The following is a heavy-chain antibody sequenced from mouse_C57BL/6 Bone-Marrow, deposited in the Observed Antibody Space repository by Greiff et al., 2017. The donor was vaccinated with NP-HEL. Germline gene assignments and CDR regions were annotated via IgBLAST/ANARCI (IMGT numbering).Heavy chain of an antibody. Sequence: QVQLQQSGPELVKPGASVKLSCKASGYTFTSYDINWVKQRPGQGLEWIGWIYPRDGSTKYNEKFKGKATLTVDTSSSTAYMELHSLTSEDSAVYFCAIYYYGSSRYWYFDVWGTGTTVTVSS. CDR3: AIYYYGSSRYWYFDV. CDR1: GYTFTSYD. CDR2: IYPRDGST. D-gene: IGHD1-1*01. J-gene: IGHJ1*03. V-gene: IGHV1-85*01.